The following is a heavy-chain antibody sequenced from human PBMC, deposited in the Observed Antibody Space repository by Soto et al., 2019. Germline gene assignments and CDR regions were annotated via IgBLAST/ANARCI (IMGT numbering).Heavy chain of an antibody. J-gene: IGHJ6*03. CDR3: ARASKGLRITRGRGAWGHPYYRDV. CDR2: ISAYNGNT. Sequence: GASVKVSCKASGYTFTSYGISWVRQAPGQGLEWMGWISAYNGNTNYAQKLQGRVTMTTDTSTSTAYMELRSLRSDDTAVYYCARASKGLRITRGRGAWGHPYYRDVWVKGTTVTGS. CDR1: GYTFTSYG. D-gene: IGHD3-10*01. V-gene: IGHV1-18*01.